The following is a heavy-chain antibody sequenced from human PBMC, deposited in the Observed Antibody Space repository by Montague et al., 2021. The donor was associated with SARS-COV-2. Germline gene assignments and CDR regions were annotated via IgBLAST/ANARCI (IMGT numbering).Heavy chain of an antibody. V-gene: IGHV4-34*01. CDR1: GGSFSNYY. CDR2: VNQSGTT. J-gene: IGHJ3*02. Sequence: SETLSLTCAISGGSFSNYYWSWIRQPPGKGLEWIGEVNQSGTTIYNPSVKSGVTISEDTSKNQFYLRLNSVTAADTAVYYCARCRRPVVVPVAGPAGRAFDIWGPGTMVTVSS. D-gene: IGHD2-2*01. CDR3: ARCRRPVVVPVAGPAGRAFDI.